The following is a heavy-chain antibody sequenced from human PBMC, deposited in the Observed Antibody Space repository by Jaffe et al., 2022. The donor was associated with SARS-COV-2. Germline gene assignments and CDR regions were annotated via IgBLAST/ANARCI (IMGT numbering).Heavy chain of an antibody. CDR1: GFAFSNYA. Sequence: EVQLVESGGGLVQRGGSLRLSCAASGFAFSNYAMGWVRQAPGKGLEWVSAIDTSGADTYYTDSVKGRFTISRDNSKNTLYLQLNNLRAEDTAPYFCTGLFPGLGAFDIWGRGAMVTVSS. CDR2: IDTSGADT. CDR3: TGLFPGLGAFDI. J-gene: IGHJ3*02. D-gene: IGHD2-21*01. V-gene: IGHV3-23*04.